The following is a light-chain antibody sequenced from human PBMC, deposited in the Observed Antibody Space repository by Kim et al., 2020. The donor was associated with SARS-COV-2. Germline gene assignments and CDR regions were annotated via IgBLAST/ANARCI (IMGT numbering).Light chain of an antibody. V-gene: IGKV3-15*01. CDR1: ESVGRF. J-gene: IGKJ4*01. Sequence: EIVMTQSPATLSVSPGERVTLSCRASESVGRFLAWYQQKPGQAPRLLIYGASTRATGIPARFSGSGSGTEFTVTITSLQSEDFALYYCQQHGNWPLTFGGGTKVDIK. CDR2: GAS. CDR3: QQHGNWPLT.